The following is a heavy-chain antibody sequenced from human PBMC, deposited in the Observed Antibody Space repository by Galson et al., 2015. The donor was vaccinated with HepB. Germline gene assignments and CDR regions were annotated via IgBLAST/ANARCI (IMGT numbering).Heavy chain of an antibody. CDR2: IYPGDSDT. CDR1: GSSFTSYW. V-gene: IGHV5-51*01. CDR3: ARLVGATGYYYYGMDV. D-gene: IGHD1-26*01. J-gene: IGHJ6*02. Sequence: SGAVVKKPGESLKISRKGSGSSFTSYWIGWVRQMPGKGLEWMGIIYPGDSDTRYSPSFQVQVTISADKSISTAYLQWSSLKASDTSMYYCARLVGATGYYYYGMDVWGQGTTVTVSS.